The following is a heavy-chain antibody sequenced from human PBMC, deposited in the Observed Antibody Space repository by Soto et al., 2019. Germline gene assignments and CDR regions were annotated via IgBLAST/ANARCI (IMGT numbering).Heavy chain of an antibody. V-gene: IGHV3-53*01. J-gene: IGHJ4*02. CDR3: ARLRLDGAVAGNHYFDF. Sequence: GGSLRLSCEASGFTVSSNYMTWVRQAPGKGLEWVSVIYSAGSTYYADSAKGRFTISRDNSKNTLFLQMNSLRAEDTAVYYCARLRLDGAVAGNHYFDFWGLGTMGTVSS. CDR2: IYSAGST. D-gene: IGHD6-13*01. CDR1: GFTVSSNY.